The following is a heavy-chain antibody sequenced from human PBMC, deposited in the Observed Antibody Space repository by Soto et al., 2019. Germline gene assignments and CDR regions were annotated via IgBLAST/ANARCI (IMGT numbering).Heavy chain of an antibody. V-gene: IGHV3-66*01. CDR1: GFTVSSNY. CDR3: ARDLVVLVPAAIFYYYGMDV. CDR2: IYSGGST. D-gene: IGHD2-2*01. Sequence: GGSLRLSCAASGFTVSSNYMSWVRQVPGKGLEWVSVIYSGGSTYYADSVKGRFTISRDNSKNTLYLQMNSLRAEDTAVYYCARDLVVLVPAAIFYYYGMDVWGQGTTVTVSS. J-gene: IGHJ6*02.